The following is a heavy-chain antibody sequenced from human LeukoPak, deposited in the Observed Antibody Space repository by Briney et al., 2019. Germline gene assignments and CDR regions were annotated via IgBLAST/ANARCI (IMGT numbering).Heavy chain of an antibody. CDR3: AGRRSSGWYAY. CDR1: GFTVSSNY. V-gene: IGHV3-53*01. J-gene: IGHJ4*02. D-gene: IGHD6-19*01. Sequence: GGSLRLSCATSGFTVSSNYMSWVRQASGKGLEWVSVIYDSGTTYYADSVKGRFLIFRDTSKNTVDLQMNSLRVEDTAVYYCAGRRSSGWYAYWGQGTLVTVSS. CDR2: IYDSGTT.